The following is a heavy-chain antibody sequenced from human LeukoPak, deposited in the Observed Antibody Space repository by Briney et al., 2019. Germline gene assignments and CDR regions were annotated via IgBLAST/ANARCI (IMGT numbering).Heavy chain of an antibody. CDR1: GYTFTSYA. V-gene: IGHV1-3*01. CDR3: ARDRPVPYSSGWYDY. D-gene: IGHD6-19*01. CDR2: INAGNGNT. J-gene: IGHJ4*02. Sequence: ASVTVSCKASGYTFTSYAMHWVRQAPGQRLEWMGWINAGNGNTKYSQKFQGRVTITRDTSASTAYMELSSLRSEDTAVYYCARDRPVPYSSGWYDYWGQGTLVTVSS.